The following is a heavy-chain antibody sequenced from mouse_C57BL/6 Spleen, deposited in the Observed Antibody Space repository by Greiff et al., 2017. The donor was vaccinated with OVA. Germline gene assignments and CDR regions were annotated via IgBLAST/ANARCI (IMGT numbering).Heavy chain of an antibody. V-gene: IGHV5-9*01. J-gene: IGHJ2*01. CDR3: ARLWDGYFDY. D-gene: IGHD4-1*01. CDR1: GFTFSSYT. CDR2: ISGGGGNT. Sequence: DVKLVESGGGLVKPGGSLKLSCAASGFTFSSYTMSWVRQTPEKRLEWVATISGGGGNTYYPDSVKGRFTISRDNAKNTLYLQMSSLRSEDTALYYCARLWDGYFDYWGQGTTLTVSS.